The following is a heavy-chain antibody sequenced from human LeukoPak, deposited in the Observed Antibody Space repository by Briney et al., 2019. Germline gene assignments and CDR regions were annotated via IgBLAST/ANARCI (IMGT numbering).Heavy chain of an antibody. J-gene: IGHJ6*03. CDR1: GYTFTSYD. CDR3: ARVNNGVVIPKYYYYYYMDV. V-gene: IGHV1-8*03. D-gene: IGHD3-3*01. CDR2: MNPNSGNT. Sequence: HVASVKVSCKASGYTFTSYDINWVRQATGQGLEWMGWMNPNSGNTGYAQKFQGRVTITRNTSISTAYMELSSLRSEDTAVYYCARVNNGVVIPKYYYYYYMDVWGKGTTVTVSS.